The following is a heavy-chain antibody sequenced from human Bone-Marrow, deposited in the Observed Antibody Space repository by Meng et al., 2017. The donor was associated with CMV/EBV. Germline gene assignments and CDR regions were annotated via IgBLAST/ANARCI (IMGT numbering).Heavy chain of an antibody. J-gene: IGHJ6*02. D-gene: IGHD6-6*01. CDR2: IGTAGDT. CDR3: ARAKSSSGSLSVLGMDV. CDR1: GFTFSSYD. V-gene: IGHV3-13*01. Sequence: GESLKISCAASGFTFSSYDMHWVRQATGKGLEWVSAIGTAGDTYYSGSGKGRFTISRENAKNSLYFQMNSLRAGDTAVYYCARAKSSSGSLSVLGMDVWGQATTVTVSS.